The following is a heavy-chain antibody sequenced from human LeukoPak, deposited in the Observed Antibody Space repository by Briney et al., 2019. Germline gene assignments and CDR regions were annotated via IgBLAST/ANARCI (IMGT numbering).Heavy chain of an antibody. V-gene: IGHV3-23*01. CDR3: AKSTGYSTTGRDFDS. CDR2: ISGSGGST. D-gene: IGHD6-13*01. Sequence: PGGSLRLSCAASGFTFSSYAMSWVRQAPGKGLEWVSVISGSGGSTFYADSVKGRFTISRDNSKNTLYLQLSSLRAEDTAVYYCAKSTGYSTTGRDFDSWGRGTLVTVSS. CDR1: GFTFSSYA. J-gene: IGHJ4*02.